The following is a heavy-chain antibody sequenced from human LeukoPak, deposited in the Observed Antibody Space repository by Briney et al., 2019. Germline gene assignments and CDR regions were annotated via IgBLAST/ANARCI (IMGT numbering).Heavy chain of an antibody. V-gene: IGHV1-2*06. CDR2: INPNSGGT. J-gene: IGHJ4*02. CDR1: GYTFTGYY. CDR3: ARGSTYYYDSSGYYRDY. Sequence: ASVKVSCKASGYTFTGYYMHSVRQAPGQGLEWMGRINPNSGGTNYAQKFQGRVTMTRDTSISTAYIELSRLRSDDTAVYYCARGSTYYYDSSGYYRDYWGQGTLVTVSS. D-gene: IGHD3-22*01.